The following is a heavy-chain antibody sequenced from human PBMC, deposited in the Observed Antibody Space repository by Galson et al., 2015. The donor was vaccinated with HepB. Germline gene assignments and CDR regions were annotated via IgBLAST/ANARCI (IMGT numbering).Heavy chain of an antibody. CDR2: ISSRTGGT. D-gene: IGHD2-21*02. CDR1: GFTFINYP. V-gene: IGHV3-23*01. CDR3: VKDGDTYCGGDCFSDH. Sequence: SLRLSCAAPGFTFINYPMTWVRQPPGKGLEWVSTISSRTGGTYYADSVKGRFTISRDNSRDTLYLQLNNLRDEDTALYYCVKDGDTYCGGDCFSDHWGQGTLVTVSS. J-gene: IGHJ4*02.